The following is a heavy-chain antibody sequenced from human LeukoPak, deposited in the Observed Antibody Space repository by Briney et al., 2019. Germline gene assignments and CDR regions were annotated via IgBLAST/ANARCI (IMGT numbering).Heavy chain of an antibody. CDR3: ARASRDGYAY. Sequence: GGSLRLSCAASGFTFRIYGMNWLRRAPGTELRWVAYIGASDVSDVYYADSVAGRFTISRDDAKSSLYLQMNSLTAEDTGVYYCARASRDGYAYWGRGTPVSVSS. D-gene: IGHD5-24*01. V-gene: IGHV3-48*03. CDR1: GFTFRIYG. J-gene: IGHJ4*02. CDR2: IGASDVSDV.